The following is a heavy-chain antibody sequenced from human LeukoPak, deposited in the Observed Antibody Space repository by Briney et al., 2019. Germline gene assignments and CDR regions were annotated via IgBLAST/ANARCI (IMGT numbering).Heavy chain of an antibody. CDR1: GFTFSDYY. J-gene: IGHJ3*02. D-gene: IGHD4-23*01. CDR3: ARDLAGAPTVVTPNAFDI. Sequence: PGGSLRLSCAASGFTFSDYYMSWIRQAPGKGLEWVSYISSSGSTIYYADSVKGRFTISRDNAKNSLYLQMNSLRAEDTAVYYCARDLAGAPTVVTPNAFDIWGQGTMVTVSS. CDR2: ISSSGSTI. V-gene: IGHV3-11*01.